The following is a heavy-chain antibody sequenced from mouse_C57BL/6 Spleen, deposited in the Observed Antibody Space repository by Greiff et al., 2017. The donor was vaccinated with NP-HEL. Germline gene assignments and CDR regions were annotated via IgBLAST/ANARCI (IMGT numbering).Heavy chain of an antibody. V-gene: IGHV1-55*01. CDR1: GYTFTSYW. D-gene: IGHD2-4*01. J-gene: IGHJ4*01. CDR2: IYPGSGST. Sequence: QVQLQQPGAELVKPGASVKMSCKASGYTFTSYWITWVKQRPGQGLEWIGDIYPGSGSTNYNEKLKSKATLTVDTSSSTAYMQLSSRTSEDSAVYYCASGDYDWYAMDYWGQGTSVTVSS. CDR3: ASGDYDWYAMDY.